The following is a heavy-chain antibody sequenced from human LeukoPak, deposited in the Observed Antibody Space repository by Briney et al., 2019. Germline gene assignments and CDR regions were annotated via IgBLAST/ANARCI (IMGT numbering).Heavy chain of an antibody. V-gene: IGHV1-24*01. CDR1: GYTLTELS. D-gene: IGHD2-2*01. CDR2: FDPEDGET. Sequence: ASVKVSCKVSGYTLTELSMHWVRRAPGKGLEWMGGFDPEDGETIYAQKFQGRVTMTEDTSTDTAYMELSSLRSEDTAVYYCATGGCSSTSSQHGPTGSDYYYYGMDVWGQGTTVTVSS. CDR3: ATGGCSSTSSQHGPTGSDYYYYGMDV. J-gene: IGHJ6*02.